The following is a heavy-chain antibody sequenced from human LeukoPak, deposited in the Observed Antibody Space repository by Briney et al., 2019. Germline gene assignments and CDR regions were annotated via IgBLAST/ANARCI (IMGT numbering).Heavy chain of an antibody. Sequence: KPSETLSLTCTVSGGSISSYYWSWIRQPPGKGLEWIGYIYYSGSTNYNPSLKSRVTISVDTSKNQFSLKLSSVTAADTAVYYCARIGPHRGDFDYWGQGTLVTVSS. CDR2: IYYSGST. CDR1: GGSISSYY. V-gene: IGHV4-59*01. D-gene: IGHD3-10*01. CDR3: ARIGPHRGDFDY. J-gene: IGHJ4*02.